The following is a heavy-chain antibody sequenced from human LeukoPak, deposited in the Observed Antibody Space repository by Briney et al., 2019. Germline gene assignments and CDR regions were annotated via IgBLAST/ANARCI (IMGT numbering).Heavy chain of an antibody. D-gene: IGHD6-13*01. Sequence: GAPVKVSCKASGYTFTSYGISWVRQAPGQGLEWMGWISAYNGNTNYAQKLQGRVTMTTDTSTSTAYMELRSLRSDDTAVYYCARDRPYSSSWNWFDPWGQGTLVTVSS. CDR1: GYTFTSYG. V-gene: IGHV1-18*01. CDR3: ARDRPYSSSWNWFDP. J-gene: IGHJ5*02. CDR2: ISAYNGNT.